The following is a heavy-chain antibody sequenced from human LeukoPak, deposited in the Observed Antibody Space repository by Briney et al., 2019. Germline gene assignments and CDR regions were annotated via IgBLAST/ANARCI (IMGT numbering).Heavy chain of an antibody. Sequence: GGSLRLSCAASGFTFRTYTMSWVRQAPGKGLEWVSSITGSSKSMYYVESVKGRFTISRDNARNSLDLQMNSLRAEDTAVYSCAREKYGDYVSDYWGQGTLVTVSS. J-gene: IGHJ4*02. V-gene: IGHV3-21*01. CDR2: ITGSSKSM. CDR3: AREKYGDYVSDY. D-gene: IGHD4-17*01. CDR1: GFTFRTYT.